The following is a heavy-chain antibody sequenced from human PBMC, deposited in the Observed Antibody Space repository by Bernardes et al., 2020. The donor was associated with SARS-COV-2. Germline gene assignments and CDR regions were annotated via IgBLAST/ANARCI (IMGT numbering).Heavy chain of an antibody. V-gene: IGHV3-33*08. CDR2: IWYDGSNK. CDR3: ARDLAVAHEGFDY. J-gene: IGHJ4*02. CDR1: GFTFSSYG. Sequence: GGSLRPFCLASGFTFSSYGMHWVRQAPGKGLEWVAAIWYDGSNKYYADAVKGRFTISRDNSKNMLYLQMNSLRAEDTGVYYCARDLAVAHEGFDYWGQGTLVTVSS. D-gene: IGHD6-19*01.